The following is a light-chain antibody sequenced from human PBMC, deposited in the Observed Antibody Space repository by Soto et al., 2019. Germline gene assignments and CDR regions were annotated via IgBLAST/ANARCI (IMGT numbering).Light chain of an antibody. J-gene: IGKJ1*01. V-gene: IGKV1-5*03. CDR2: KES. CDR3: QQYSTYSRT. Sequence: DIQMTQSPSTLSASLGDRVTITCRASQSISSRLAWYQQKPGKAPNLLIYKESSLESGVPSRFSGSGSGTDFTLTISSLQPDEFATYYCQQYSTYSRTFGQGTKVEIK. CDR1: QSISSR.